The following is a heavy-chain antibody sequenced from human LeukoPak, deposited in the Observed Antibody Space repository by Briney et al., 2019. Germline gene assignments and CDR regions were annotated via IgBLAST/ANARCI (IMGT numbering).Heavy chain of an antibody. Sequence: ASVKVSCKASGYTFTSYGISWVRQAPGQGLEWMGWISAYNGNTNYAQKLQGRVTMTTDTSTSTAYMELRSLRSDDTAVYYCARAAKYSGYDPNWFDPWGQGTLVTVSS. V-gene: IGHV1-18*04. CDR1: GYTFTSYG. CDR3: ARAAKYSGYDPNWFDP. J-gene: IGHJ5*02. CDR2: ISAYNGNT. D-gene: IGHD5-12*01.